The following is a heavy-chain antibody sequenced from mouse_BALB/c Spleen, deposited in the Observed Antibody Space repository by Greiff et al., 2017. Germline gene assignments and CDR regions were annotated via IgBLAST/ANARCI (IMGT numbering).Heavy chain of an antibody. J-gene: IGHJ2*01. CDR2: INPSSGYT. D-gene: IGHD1-1*01. Sequence: VKLVESGAELARPGASVKMSCKASGYTFTSYTMHWVKQRPGQGLEWIGYINPSSGYTNYNQKFKDKATLTADKSSSTAYMQLSSLTSEDSAVYYCAKFITTVVGDFDYWGQGTTLTVSS. CDR3: AKFITTVVGDFDY. V-gene: IGHV1-4*01. CDR1: GYTFTSYT.